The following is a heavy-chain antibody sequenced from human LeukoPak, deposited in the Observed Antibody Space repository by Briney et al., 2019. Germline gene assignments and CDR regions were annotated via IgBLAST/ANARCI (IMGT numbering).Heavy chain of an antibody. Sequence: PGGSLRLSCAASGFTVSSNHMSWVRQAPGKGLEWVSVIYSGDYTYYADSVKGRFTTSRDNSKNTLYLHMNNLRAEDTAVYYCARAGSYYPFDYWGQGTLVTVSS. CDR1: GFTVSSNH. J-gene: IGHJ4*02. CDR3: ARAGSYYPFDY. CDR2: IYSGDYT. D-gene: IGHD3-10*01. V-gene: IGHV3-53*01.